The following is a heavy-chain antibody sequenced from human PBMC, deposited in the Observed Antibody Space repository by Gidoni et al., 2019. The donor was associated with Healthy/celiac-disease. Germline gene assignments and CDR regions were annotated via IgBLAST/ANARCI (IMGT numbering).Heavy chain of an antibody. CDR2: ISGSGGST. CDR1: GFTFSSYA. Sequence: EVQLLESGGGLVQPGGSLRLSFAAFGFTFSSYAMSWVRQDPGKGLEWVSVISGSGGSTYYADSVKGRFTISRDNSKNTLYLQMNSLRAEETAVYYCAYPYGDLFDYWGQGTLVTVSS. D-gene: IGHD4-17*01. J-gene: IGHJ4*02. V-gene: IGHV3-23*01. CDR3: AYPYGDLFDY.